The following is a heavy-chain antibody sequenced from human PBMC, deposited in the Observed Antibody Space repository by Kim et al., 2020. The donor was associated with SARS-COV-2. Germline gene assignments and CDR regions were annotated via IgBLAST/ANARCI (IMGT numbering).Heavy chain of an antibody. J-gene: IGHJ6*02. CDR3: ARVDKHSYYGMDV. Sequence: YSTSTKTRLTITKDTSKNQVVLTMTNMDPVDTATYYCARVDKHSYYGMDVWGQGTTVTVSS. V-gene: IGHV2-70*01.